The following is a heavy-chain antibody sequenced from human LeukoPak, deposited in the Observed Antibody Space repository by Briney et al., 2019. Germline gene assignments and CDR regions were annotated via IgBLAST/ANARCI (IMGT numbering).Heavy chain of an antibody. CDR2: ISSSSSYI. V-gene: IGHV3-21*01. J-gene: IGHJ4*02. D-gene: IGHD1-7*01. CDR3: ARDWGITGTTDFDY. CDR1: GFTFSSYW. Sequence: PGGSLRLSCAASGFTFSSYWMNWVRQAPGKGLEWVSSISSSSSYIYYADSVKGRFTISRDNAKNSLYLQMNSLRAEDTAVYYCARDWGITGTTDFDYWGQGTLVTVSS.